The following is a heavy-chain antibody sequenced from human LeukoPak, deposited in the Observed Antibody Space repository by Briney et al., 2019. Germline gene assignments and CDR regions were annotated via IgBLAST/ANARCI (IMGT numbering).Heavy chain of an antibody. V-gene: IGHV4-34*01. CDR1: GFTFSNAY. J-gene: IGHJ4*02. CDR2: INHSGST. Sequence: GSLRLSCAASGFTFSNAYMSWIRQPPGKGLEWIGEINHSGSTNYNPSLKSRVTISVDTSKNQFSLKLSSVTAADTAVYYCARGCDYGGPDDYWGQGTLVTVSS. CDR3: ARGCDYGGPDDY. D-gene: IGHD4-23*01.